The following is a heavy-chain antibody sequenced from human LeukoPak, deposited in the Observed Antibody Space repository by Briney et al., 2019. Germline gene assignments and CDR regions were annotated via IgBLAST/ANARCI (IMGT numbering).Heavy chain of an antibody. Sequence: GEPLKFSCKGSGYSFTSYWIAWVRQMPGKGLEWRGIIYPGDSDTSYSPSFQGQVTISADKSISTAYLQWSSLKASDTAMYYCARHLGPSWFDPWGQGTLVTVSS. CDR3: ARHLGPSWFDP. V-gene: IGHV5-51*01. CDR2: IYPGDSDT. CDR1: GYSFTSYW. J-gene: IGHJ5*02.